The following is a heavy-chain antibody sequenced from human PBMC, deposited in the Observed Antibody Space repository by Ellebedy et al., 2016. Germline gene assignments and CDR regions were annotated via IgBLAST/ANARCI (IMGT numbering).Heavy chain of an antibody. Sequence: GESLKISCKGSGYSFTRYWITWVRQMPGKGLEWMGRIDPSDSYTRYSPSLQGHVTISVDKSISTAYLQWNSLKASDTAMYYCARQGYDSSGYYPGHWFDPWGQGTLVTVSS. CDR2: IDPSDSYT. V-gene: IGHV5-10-1*01. CDR3: ARQGYDSSGYYPGHWFDP. CDR1: GYSFTRYW. D-gene: IGHD3-22*01. J-gene: IGHJ5*02.